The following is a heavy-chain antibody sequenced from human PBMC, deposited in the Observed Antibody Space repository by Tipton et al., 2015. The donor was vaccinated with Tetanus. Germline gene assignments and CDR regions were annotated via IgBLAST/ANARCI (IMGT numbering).Heavy chain of an antibody. Sequence: QVQLVQSGAEVKRPGASVKVSCKASGYTFTHYGISWVRQAPGQGLEWVGWISPFTGDTEYAQNLQDRLILTTDTSTATAYVEVRSLTSDDTAVYYCARDRAVPVQAYGTDVWGRGTSVTVSS. J-gene: IGHJ6*02. CDR2: ISPFTGDT. CDR3: ARDRAVPVQAYGTDV. D-gene: IGHD6-19*01. CDR1: GYTFTHYG. V-gene: IGHV1-18*01.